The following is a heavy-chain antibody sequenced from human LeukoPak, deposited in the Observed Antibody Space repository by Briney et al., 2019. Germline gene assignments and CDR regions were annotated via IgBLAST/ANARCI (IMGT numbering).Heavy chain of an antibody. CDR2: IYYSGST. CDR1: GGSISSYY. Sequence: SETLPLTCTVSGGSISSYYWSWVRQPPGKGLEWIGYIYYSGSTNYNPSLKNRVTISVDTSKNQFSLKLSSVTAADTAVYYCARERTYYDILTGYSHDAFDIWGQGTMVTVSS. V-gene: IGHV4-59*01. D-gene: IGHD3-9*01. J-gene: IGHJ3*02. CDR3: ARERTYYDILTGYSHDAFDI.